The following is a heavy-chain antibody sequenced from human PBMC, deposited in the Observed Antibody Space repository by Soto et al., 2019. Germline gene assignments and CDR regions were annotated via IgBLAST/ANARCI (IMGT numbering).Heavy chain of an antibody. J-gene: IGHJ3*02. CDR2: ISSSGGST. CDR1: GSIFSTYA. Sequence: EVQLLESGGGLVQPGGSLRLSCAASGSIFSTYAMNWVRQAPGKGLEWVSAISSSGGSTFYAESVRGRFIISRDNSINTLYLQMSSLRTEDTAVYYCAHPRGYGVFDAVDIWGQGTMVSVSS. D-gene: IGHD4-17*01. V-gene: IGHV3-23*01. CDR3: AHPRGYGVFDAVDI.